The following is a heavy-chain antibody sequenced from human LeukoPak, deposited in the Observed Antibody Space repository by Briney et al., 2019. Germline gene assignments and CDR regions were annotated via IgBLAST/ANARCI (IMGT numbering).Heavy chain of an antibody. D-gene: IGHD6-19*01. CDR3: ARGPVSSSGFFGY. V-gene: IGHV3-11*01. CDR1: GFTFSDYH. Sequence: GGSLRLSCAASGFTFSDYHMSWIRQVPGKGLEWVSYISSSGGTISYADSVKGRFTISRDNAKNSLYLQMNSLRAEDTAVYYCARGPVSSSGFFGYWGQGTLVTVSS. CDR2: ISSSGGTI. J-gene: IGHJ4*02.